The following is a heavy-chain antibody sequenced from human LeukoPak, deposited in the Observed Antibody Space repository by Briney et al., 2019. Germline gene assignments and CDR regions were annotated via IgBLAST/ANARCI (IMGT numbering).Heavy chain of an antibody. D-gene: IGHD6-19*01. CDR1: AYTFTSYA. CDR2: ISGGNGNT. V-gene: IGHV1-3*01. Sequence: GASVKVSCKAYAYTFTSYAVHWVRQAPGQGLEWMGWISGGNGNTKYSQKFQGRVTITRDTSASTAYMELSSLRSEDTAVYYCAREMADSTGWNSFDVWGQGTMVTVSS. CDR3: AREMADSTGWNSFDV. J-gene: IGHJ3*01.